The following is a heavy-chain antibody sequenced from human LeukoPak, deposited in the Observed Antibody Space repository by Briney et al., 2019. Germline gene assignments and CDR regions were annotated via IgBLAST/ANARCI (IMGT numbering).Heavy chain of an antibody. D-gene: IGHD6-13*01. Sequence: SGTLSLTCAVSGYSISSGYYWGWIRQPPGKGLEWIGSIYHSGSTYYNPSLKSRVTISVDTSKNQFSLWLSSVTAADTAVYYCARGLVVAAAFDYWGQGTLVTVSS. J-gene: IGHJ4*02. CDR3: ARGLVVAAAFDY. CDR2: IYHSGST. V-gene: IGHV4-38-2*01. CDR1: GYSISSGYY.